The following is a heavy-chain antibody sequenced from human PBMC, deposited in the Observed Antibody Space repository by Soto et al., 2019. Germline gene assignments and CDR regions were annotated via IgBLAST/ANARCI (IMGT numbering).Heavy chain of an antibody. CDR3: ERVLVVVGFGGAYDI. V-gene: IGHV1-18*04. CDR2: ISTYNGNT. D-gene: IGHD2-15*01. J-gene: IGHJ3*02. Sequence: PVKVSSKASSYTFTSYGISSVRQAHGQGLEWMGWISTYNGNTNYAQKLQGRVTMTTDTSTSTDYMELRSLRSDDTAWYYCERVLVVVGFGGAYDILSEWIMVTVSS. CDR1: SYTFTSYG.